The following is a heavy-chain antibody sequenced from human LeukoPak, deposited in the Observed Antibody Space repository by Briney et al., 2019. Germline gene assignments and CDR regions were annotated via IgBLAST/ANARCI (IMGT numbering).Heavy chain of an antibody. CDR3: AKEDDILTGYYPFDS. CDR2: ISGSGTGT. V-gene: IGHV3-23*01. J-gene: IGHJ4*02. D-gene: IGHD3-9*01. Sequence: GGSLRLSCAASTFTFSNYAMNWVRQAPGKGLEWVSGISGSGTGTHYADSVKGRFTISRDNSKNTLYLQMNSLRAKDTAVYYCAKEDDILTGYYPFDSWGQGTLVTVSS. CDR1: TFTFSNYA.